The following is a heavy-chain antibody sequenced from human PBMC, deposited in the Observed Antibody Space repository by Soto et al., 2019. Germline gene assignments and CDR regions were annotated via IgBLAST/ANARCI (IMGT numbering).Heavy chain of an antibody. D-gene: IGHD3-22*01. CDR2: IKQDGSEK. J-gene: IGHJ6*02. CDR1: GFTLSSYW. V-gene: IGHV3-7*01. CDR3: ARDYYDSSGYRYYYDGMDV. Sequence: EVQLVESGGGLVQPGGSLRLSCAASGFTLSSYWMSWVRQAPGKGLERVANIKQDGSEKYYVDSVKGRFTISRDNAKNSLYLQMNSLRAEDTAVYYCARDYYDSSGYRYYYDGMDVWGQGTTVTVSS.